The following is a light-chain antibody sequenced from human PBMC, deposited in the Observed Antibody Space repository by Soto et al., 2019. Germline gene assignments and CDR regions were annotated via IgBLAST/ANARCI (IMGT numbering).Light chain of an antibody. CDR3: QQYDSYSLT. V-gene: IGKV1-39*01. CDR1: QYIGRY. CDR2: AAS. Sequence: DIQMTQSPSSLSASVGDRVTITCRAGQYIGRYLNWYQQKPGKAPKLLIYAASSLHSGVPSRFSGSGSGTEFTLTISSLQPEDFATYYCQQYDSYSLTFGGGTRVEIK. J-gene: IGKJ4*01.